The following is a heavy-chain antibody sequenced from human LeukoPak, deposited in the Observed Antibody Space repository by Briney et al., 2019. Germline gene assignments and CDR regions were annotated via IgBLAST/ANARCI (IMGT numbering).Heavy chain of an antibody. D-gene: IGHD4-11*01. J-gene: IGHJ4*02. CDR2: ISAYNVNT. Sequence: GASVKVSCKASGYTFTSYGISWVRQAPGQGLEWMGWISAYNVNTNDAQKLQGRVTMTTDTSTTTAYMELRSLRSDDTAVYYCARVPVRGPGARFDYWGQGTLVTVSS. CDR3: ARVPVRGPGARFDY. V-gene: IGHV1-18*01. CDR1: GYTFTSYG.